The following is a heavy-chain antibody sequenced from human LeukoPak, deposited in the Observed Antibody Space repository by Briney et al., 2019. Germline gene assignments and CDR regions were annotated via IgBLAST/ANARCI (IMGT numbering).Heavy chain of an antibody. Sequence: ASVKVSCTVSGYTLTELSMHWVRQAPGKGLEWMGGFDPEDGETIYAQKFQGRVTMTEDTSTDTAYMELSSLRSEDTAVYYCATDGKVGIAAAGTGLYYGMDVWGKGTTVTVSS. CDR2: FDPEDGET. CDR3: ATDGKVGIAAAGTGLYYGMDV. V-gene: IGHV1-24*01. J-gene: IGHJ6*04. D-gene: IGHD6-13*01. CDR1: GYTLTELS.